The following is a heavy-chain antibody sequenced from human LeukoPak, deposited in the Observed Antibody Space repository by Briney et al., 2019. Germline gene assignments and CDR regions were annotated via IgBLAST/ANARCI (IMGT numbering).Heavy chain of an antibody. CDR1: GGSISSSSYY. D-gene: IGHD3-3*01. Sequence: SETLSLTCTVSGGSISSSSYYWGWIRQPPGKGLEWIGSIYYSGSTYYNPSLKSRVTISVDTSKNQFSLKLSSVTAADTAVYYCARSASGDFWSGYYPYYFDYWGQGTLVTVSS. CDR3: ARSASGDFWSGYYPYYFDY. CDR2: IYYSGST. V-gene: IGHV4-39*01. J-gene: IGHJ4*02.